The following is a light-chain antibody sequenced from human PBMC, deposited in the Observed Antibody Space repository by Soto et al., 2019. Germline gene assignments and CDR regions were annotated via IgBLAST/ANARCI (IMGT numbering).Light chain of an antibody. CDR1: QSVSSS. V-gene: IGKV1-5*01. J-gene: IGKJ5*01. CDR2: DAS. Sequence: DIQMTQSPSTLSVSPGDRATISCRAGQSVSSSLAWYQQKPGKAPKLLMYDASSVESGLSSRFSGSGSGTDFTLTISSLQPEDFATYYCQQNYSTPITFGQGTRLEIK. CDR3: QQNYSTPIT.